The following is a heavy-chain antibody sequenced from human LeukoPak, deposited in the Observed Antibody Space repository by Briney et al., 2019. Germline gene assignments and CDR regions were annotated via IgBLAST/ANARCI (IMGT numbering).Heavy chain of an antibody. Sequence: SETLSLTCAVSGASISGSAYYWGWIRQPPGKGLEWIGNIYYSGSTYYNASLQSRVTISIDTSKNHFSLTLSSVTAADTAVYYCARSDGYGLVGIWGQGTMVTVSS. V-gene: IGHV4-39*07. CDR2: IYYSGST. CDR1: GASISGSAYY. CDR3: ARSDGYGLVGI. D-gene: IGHD3-10*01. J-gene: IGHJ3*02.